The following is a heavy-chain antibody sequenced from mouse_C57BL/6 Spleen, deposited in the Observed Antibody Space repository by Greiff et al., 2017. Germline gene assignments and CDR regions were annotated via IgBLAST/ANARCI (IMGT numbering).Heavy chain of an antibody. D-gene: IGHD2-10*01. CDR1: GYTFTSYW. Sequence: QVQLQQPGAELVRPGSSVKLSCKASGYTFTSYWMHWVKQRPIQGLEWIGNIDPSDSETHYNQKFKDKATLTVDKSSSTAYMQLSSLTSEDSAVYYCARGGGAYYRNYDWYFDVWGTGTTGTVSS. CDR3: ARGGGAYYRNYDWYFDV. J-gene: IGHJ1*03. CDR2: IDPSDSET. V-gene: IGHV1-52*01.